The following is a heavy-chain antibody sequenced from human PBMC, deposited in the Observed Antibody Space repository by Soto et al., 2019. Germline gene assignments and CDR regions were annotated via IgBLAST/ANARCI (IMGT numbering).Heavy chain of an antibody. CDR1: GYTLTELS. CDR3: VTVSGNGEMDY. V-gene: IGHV1-24*01. CDR2: FDPEDGET. D-gene: IGHD4-17*01. Sequence: ASVKVSCKVFGYTLTELSIPWVRQAPGKGLEWMGGFDPEDGETIYAQKVQGRVTMTEDTSTDTAYMEVSSLRSEDTAVYYCVTVSGNGEMDYWGQGTLVTSPQ. J-gene: IGHJ4*02.